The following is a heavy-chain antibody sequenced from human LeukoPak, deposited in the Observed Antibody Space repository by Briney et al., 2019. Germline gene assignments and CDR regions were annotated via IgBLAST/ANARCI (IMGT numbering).Heavy chain of an antibody. CDR2: ISGSGGST. V-gene: IGHV3-23*01. Sequence: PGGSLRLSCAAFGFTFSSYAMSWVRQAPGKGLEWVSAISGSGGSTYYADSMKGRFTISRDNSKNTLYLQMNSLRAEDTAVYYCAKDISPYSSSRAFDYWGQGTLVTVSS. CDR3: AKDISPYSSSRAFDY. J-gene: IGHJ4*02. CDR1: GFTFSSYA. D-gene: IGHD6-13*01.